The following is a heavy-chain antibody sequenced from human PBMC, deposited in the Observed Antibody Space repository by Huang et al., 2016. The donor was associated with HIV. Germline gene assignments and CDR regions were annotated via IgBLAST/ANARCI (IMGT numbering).Heavy chain of an antibody. CDR1: AFTFSNYW. CDR2: IDNDGSIT. Sequence: EVHLVESGGGLVQPGGSLRLSCAASAFTFSNYWMHWVRQVPGKGLVWVSRIDNDGSITTYADSVKGRFTISRDNDKNTVFLQMNSLRVEDTAVYYCVRVGGYSSPLGYWGQGTLVTVSS. CDR3: VRVGGYSSPLGY. J-gene: IGHJ4*02. V-gene: IGHV3-74*01. D-gene: IGHD5-18*01.